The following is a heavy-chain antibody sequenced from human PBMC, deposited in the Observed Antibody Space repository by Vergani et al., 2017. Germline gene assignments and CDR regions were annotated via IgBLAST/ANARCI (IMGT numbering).Heavy chain of an antibody. CDR1: GGSISSYY. CDR2: IYYSGSN. J-gene: IGHJ5*02. CDR3: ARVSGPTGGXFDP. V-gene: IGHV4-59*01. D-gene: IGHD1-26*01. Sequence: QVQLQESGPGLVKPSETLSLTCTVSGGSISSYYWSWIRQPPGKGLEWIGYIYYSGSNNYNPSLKSRVTISVDTSKNQFSLKLSSVTAADTAVYYCARVSGPTGGXFDPWGQGTLVTVSS.